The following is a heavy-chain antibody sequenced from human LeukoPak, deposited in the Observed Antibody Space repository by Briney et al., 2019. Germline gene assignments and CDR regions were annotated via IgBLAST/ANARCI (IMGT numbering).Heavy chain of an antibody. CDR1: GYTFTSYD. CDR3: ARPNYDFWSGYYRGYYYYYMDV. D-gene: IGHD3-3*01. V-gene: IGHV1-8*01. J-gene: IGHJ6*03. CDR2: MNPNSGNT. Sequence: ASVKVSCKASGYTFTSYDINWVRQATGQGLEWMGWMNPNSGNTGYAQKFQGRVTMTRNTSISTAYMELSSLRSEDTAVYYCARPNYDFWSGYYRGYYYYYMDVWGKGTTVTVSS.